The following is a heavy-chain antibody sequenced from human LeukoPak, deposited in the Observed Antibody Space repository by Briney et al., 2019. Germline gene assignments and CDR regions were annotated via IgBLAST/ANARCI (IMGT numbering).Heavy chain of an antibody. J-gene: IGHJ3*02. CDR2: IIPILDVA. D-gene: IGHD3-16*02. CDR3: TREGVYSPDPSSYHRLPFDI. V-gene: IGHV1-69*04. CDR1: GDNFSSYV. Sequence: SVKVSCKASGDNFSSYVFTWVRQAPGQGLEWMGRIIPILDVANFAQKFKGRVSITADKSTNTAHLELSNLRSEDTAVYYCTREGVYSPDPSSYHRLPFDIWGKGTVVIVSS.